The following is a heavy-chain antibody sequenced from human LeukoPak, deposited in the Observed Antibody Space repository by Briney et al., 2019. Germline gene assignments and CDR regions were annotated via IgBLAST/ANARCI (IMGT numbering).Heavy chain of an antibody. CDR2: TYRRSKWYN. J-gene: IGHJ4*02. CDR3: ARGERYSFDY. V-gene: IGHV6-1*01. Sequence: SQTLSLTCAISGDSVSSNSAAWNWIRHSPSRGLEWLGSTYRRSKWYNDYALSVKSRISVNPDTPKNQFSLQLNSVTPEDTAVYYCARGERYSFDYWGQGTLVTVSS. D-gene: IGHD1-26*01. CDR1: GDSVSSNSAA.